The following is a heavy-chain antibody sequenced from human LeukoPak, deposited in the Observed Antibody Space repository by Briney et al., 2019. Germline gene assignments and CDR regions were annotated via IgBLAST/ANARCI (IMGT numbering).Heavy chain of an antibody. V-gene: IGHV3-53*01. J-gene: IGHJ4*02. Sequence: PGGSLRLSCTVSGFTVSINSMSWVRQAPGKGLEWVSFIYSGGNTHYSDSVKGRFTISRDNSKNTLYLQMNSLRAEDTAVYYCAKDIDWLAFEDWGQGTLVTVSS. CDR3: AKDIDWLAFED. D-gene: IGHD6-19*01. CDR2: IYSGGNT. CDR1: GFTVSINS.